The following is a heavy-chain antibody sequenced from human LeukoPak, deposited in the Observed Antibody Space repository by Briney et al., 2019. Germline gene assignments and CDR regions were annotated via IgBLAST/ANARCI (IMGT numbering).Heavy chain of an antibody. D-gene: IGHD1-26*01. Sequence: SETLSLTCTVSGDSINSYYWSWIPQPPGKGLEWIGYGSYTGTSNSNPSLQSRVTISVDTSTQQFSLKLISVTAADTAVYYCASDSAIVGAGDAFDIWGQGTLVIVSS. CDR2: GSYTGTS. J-gene: IGHJ3*02. CDR3: ASDSAIVGAGDAFDI. V-gene: IGHV4-59*01. CDR1: GDSINSYY.